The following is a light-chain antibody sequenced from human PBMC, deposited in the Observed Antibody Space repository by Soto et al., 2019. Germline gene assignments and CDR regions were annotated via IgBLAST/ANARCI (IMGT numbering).Light chain of an antibody. Sequence: ETVMTQSPATLSVSPGERATLSCWASPSVSSNLAWYQQIPGQAPRLLIYGASTRATGIPARFSGSGSGTEFTLTISNLQSEDFAVYYCQQYSNWPSFTFGQGTKLEI. J-gene: IGKJ2*01. V-gene: IGKV3-15*01. CDR2: GAS. CDR3: QQYSNWPSFT. CDR1: PSVSSN.